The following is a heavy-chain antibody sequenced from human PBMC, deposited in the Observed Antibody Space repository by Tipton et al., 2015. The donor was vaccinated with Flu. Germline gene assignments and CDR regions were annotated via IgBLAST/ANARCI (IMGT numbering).Heavy chain of an antibody. D-gene: IGHD4-11*01. J-gene: IGHJ5*02. V-gene: IGHV4-30-2*03. Sequence: TLSLTCAVFGYSISTGGYSWSWVRQPPGKGLEWIATIHRSGTTKYNPSLKSRVTISVDTSKNQFSLEMRSVTAADMAVYYCARQDFSNYVSDPKNWFDRWGQGTLVTVSS. CDR1: GYSISTGGYS. CDR3: ARQDFSNYVSDPKNWFDR. CDR2: IHRSGTT.